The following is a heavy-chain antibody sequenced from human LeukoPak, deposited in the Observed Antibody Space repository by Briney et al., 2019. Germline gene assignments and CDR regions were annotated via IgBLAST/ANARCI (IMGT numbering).Heavy chain of an antibody. CDR3: AIGILTEYYFDY. J-gene: IGHJ4*02. V-gene: IGHV1-46*01. D-gene: IGHD3-9*01. CDR1: GYTFTSYY. CDR2: INPSGGST. Sequence: ASVKVSCKASGYTFTSYYMHLQRHARGQGLEWMGIINPSGGSTSYAQKFQGRVTMTRDTSTSTVYMELSSLRSEDTAAYYCAIGILTEYYFDYWGQGTLVTVSS.